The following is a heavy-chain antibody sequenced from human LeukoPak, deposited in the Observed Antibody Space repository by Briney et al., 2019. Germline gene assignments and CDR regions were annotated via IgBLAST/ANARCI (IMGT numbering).Heavy chain of an antibody. V-gene: IGHV1-8*01. J-gene: IGHJ5*02. CDR3: ARGPRNDP. Sequence: ASVKVSCKTSGYTFTTYDINWVRQAPGQGLEWMGWVHPNSGSTAYAQKFQGRVTTTRDTSISTAYMELTGLRSDDTAVYYCARGPRNDPWGQGTLVTVSS. D-gene: IGHD1-14*01. CDR2: VHPNSGST. CDR1: GYTFTTYD.